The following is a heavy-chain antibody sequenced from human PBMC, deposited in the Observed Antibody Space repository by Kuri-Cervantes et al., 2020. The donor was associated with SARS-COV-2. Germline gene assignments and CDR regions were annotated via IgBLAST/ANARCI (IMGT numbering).Heavy chain of an antibody. Sequence: TLSLTCTVSGGSISSYYWSWIRQPPGQGLEWLALIYWNDDKRYSPSLKSRLTITKDTSKNQVVLTMTNMDPVDTATYYCAHGNKKTTRWFDPWGQGTLVTVSS. D-gene: IGHD1-7*01. CDR1: GGSISSYYW. J-gene: IGHJ5*02. CDR2: IYWNDDK. CDR3: AHGNKKTTRWFDP. V-gene: IGHV2-5*01.